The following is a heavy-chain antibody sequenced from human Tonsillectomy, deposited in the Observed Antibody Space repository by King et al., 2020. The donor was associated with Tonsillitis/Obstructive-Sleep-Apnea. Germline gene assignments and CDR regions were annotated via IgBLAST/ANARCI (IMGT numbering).Heavy chain of an antibody. J-gene: IGHJ5*02. D-gene: IGHD1-20*01. CDR1: GYTFTSYA. Sequence: VQLVQSGAEVKKPGASVKVSCKASGYTFTSYAMHWVRQAPGQRLEWMGWINAGNGNTKYSQKFQGRVTITRDTSASTAYMELSSLRSEDTAVYYCARGRITGPTGGGLDPWGQGTLVTVSS. V-gene: IGHV1-3*01. CDR3: ARGRITGPTGGGLDP. CDR2: INAGNGNT.